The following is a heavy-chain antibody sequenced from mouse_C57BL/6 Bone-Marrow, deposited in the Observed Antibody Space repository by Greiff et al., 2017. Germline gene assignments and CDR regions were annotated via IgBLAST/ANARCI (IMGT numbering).Heavy chain of an antibody. V-gene: IGHV1-64*01. J-gene: IGHJ2*01. D-gene: IGHD1-1*01. Sequence: QVQLQQPGAELVKPGASVKLSCKASGYTFPSYWMHWVKQRPGPGLEWIGMLHPNSGRTNYDEKFKSKATLPVDNSSSTACMQLSSLTSEDSAVYYCARGPYYYGPFDYWGQGTTLTVSS. CDR1: GYTFPSYW. CDR2: LHPNSGRT. CDR3: ARGPYYYGPFDY.